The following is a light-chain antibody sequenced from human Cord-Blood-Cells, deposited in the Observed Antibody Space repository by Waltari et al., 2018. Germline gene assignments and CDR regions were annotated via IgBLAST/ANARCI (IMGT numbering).Light chain of an antibody. J-gene: IGKJ1*01. CDR1: QSVSSY. CDR3: QQRSDWPPT. V-gene: IGKV3-11*01. Sequence: DIVLTQSPATLSLSPGEIPTLSCRASQSVSSYLAWSQQHPGQAPRLLLYDASNRATGIPARFSGSGSGTDFTLTISRLVPEDFAVYYCQQRSDWPPTFGQGTKVEIE. CDR2: DAS.